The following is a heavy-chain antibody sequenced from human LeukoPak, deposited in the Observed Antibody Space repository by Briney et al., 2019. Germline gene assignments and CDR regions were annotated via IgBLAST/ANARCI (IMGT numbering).Heavy chain of an antibody. J-gene: IGHJ4*02. D-gene: IGHD2-2*01. CDR3: ERDRDCGTTTCSVDY. CDR2: ITNSGSII. CDR1: GFSFSDYY. V-gene: IGHV3-11*01. Sequence: GGSLRLSCAASGFSFSDYYMSWVRQAPGKGLEWISYITNSGSIIYYAESVKGRFTISRDDAKNSLYLQMNNLRAEDTAVYYCERDRDCGTTTCSVDYWGQGTLVTVSS.